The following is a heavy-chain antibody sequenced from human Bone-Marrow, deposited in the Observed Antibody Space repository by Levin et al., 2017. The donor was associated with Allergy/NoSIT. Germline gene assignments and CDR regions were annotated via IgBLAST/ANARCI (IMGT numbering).Heavy chain of an antibody. CDR3: ARDTAFYDVWSGYPTWNFDL. CDR2: IYYSGST. J-gene: IGHJ2*01. CDR1: GGSFSSGHYY. D-gene: IGHD3-3*01. Sequence: SETLSLTCTVSGGSFSSGHYYWNWIRQPPGTGLEWIGNIYYSGSTYYNPSLKSRVAVSLDTSKNQLSLKLTSVTAADTSAYYCARDTAFYDVWSGYPTWNFDLWGRGTLVTVSS. V-gene: IGHV4-30-4*01.